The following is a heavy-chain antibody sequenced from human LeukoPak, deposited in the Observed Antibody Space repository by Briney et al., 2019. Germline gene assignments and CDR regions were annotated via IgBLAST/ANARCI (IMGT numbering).Heavy chain of an antibody. J-gene: IGHJ4*02. D-gene: IGHD6-13*01. CDR1: GESINSFY. CDR2: VYSSGST. CDR3: ARDVVAAAGSFDY. V-gene: IGHV4-4*07. Sequence: PSETLSLTCTVSGESINSFYWSWIRQPAGKGLEWIGRVYSSGSTNYSPSLKSRVTMSVDTSKNQFSLKLSSVTAADTAVYYCARDVVAAAGSFDYWGQGTQVTVSS.